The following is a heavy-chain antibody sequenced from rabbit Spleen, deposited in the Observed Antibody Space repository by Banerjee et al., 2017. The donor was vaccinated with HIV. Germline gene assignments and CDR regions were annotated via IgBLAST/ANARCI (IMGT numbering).Heavy chain of an antibody. CDR3: AREGPASTYAFDL. D-gene: IGHD8-1*01. CDR2: ISDRSGRT. V-gene: IGHV1S40*01. CDR1: GLDFSGDSY. J-gene: IGHJ4*01. Sequence: QSLEESGGGLVTPGASLTLTCKASGLDFSGDSYDSYMCWVRQAPGKGLEWIACISDRSGRTDYASWAKGRFTISKTSSTTVTLQMTSLTAADTATYFCAREGPASTYAFDLWGPGTLVTVS.